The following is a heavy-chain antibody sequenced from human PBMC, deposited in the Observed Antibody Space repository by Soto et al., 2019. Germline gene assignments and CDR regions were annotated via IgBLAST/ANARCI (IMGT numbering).Heavy chain of an antibody. V-gene: IGHV1-69*06. D-gene: IGHD1-1*01. CDR2: IIPIFGTA. CDR1: GATFSSYA. CDR3: ARRVERQDAFAH. J-gene: IGHJ3*01. Sequence: SVKVSCKASGATFSSYAISWVRQAPGQGLEWMGGIIPIFGTANYAQKFKGRVTITADKSTSTVYMELSSLRSEDTSVYNSARRVERQDAFAHWGQGTMVTVS.